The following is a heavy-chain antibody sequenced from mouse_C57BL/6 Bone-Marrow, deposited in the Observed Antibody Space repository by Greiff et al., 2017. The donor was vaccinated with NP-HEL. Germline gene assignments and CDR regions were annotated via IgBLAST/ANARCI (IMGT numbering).Heavy chain of an antibody. CDR2: INYDGSST. V-gene: IGHV5-16*01. J-gene: IGHJ1*03. Sequence: EVMLVESEGGLVQPGSSMKLSCTASGFTFSDYYMAWVRQVPEKGLEWVANINYDGSSTYYLDSLKSRFIISRDNAKNILYLQMSSLKSEDTATYYCAREGHWYFDVWGTGTTVTVSS. CDR1: GFTFSDYY. CDR3: AREGHWYFDV.